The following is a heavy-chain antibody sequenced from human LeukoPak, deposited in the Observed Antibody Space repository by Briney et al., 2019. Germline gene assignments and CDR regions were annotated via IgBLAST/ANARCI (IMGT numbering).Heavy chain of an antibody. V-gene: IGHV3-23*01. Sequence: PGGSLRLSCAASGFTFSSYAMSWVRQAPGKGLEWVSAISGSGGSTYYADSVKGRFTISRDNSKNTLYLQMNSLRAEDTAVYYCAKRLEEELFIPRPYFDYWGQGTLVTVSS. CDR1: GFTFSSYA. CDR3: AKRLEEELFIPRPYFDY. J-gene: IGHJ4*02. CDR2: ISGSGGST. D-gene: IGHD3-10*01.